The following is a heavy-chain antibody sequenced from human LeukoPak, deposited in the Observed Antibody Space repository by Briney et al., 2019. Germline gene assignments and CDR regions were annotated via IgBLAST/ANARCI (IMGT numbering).Heavy chain of an antibody. Sequence: KPSETLSLTCTVSGGSISSSSYYWGWIRQPPGKGLEWIGSIYYSGSTYYNPSLKSRVTISVDTSKNQFSLKLSSVTAADTAVYYCAIREWELRDDAFDIWGQGTMVTVSS. CDR1: GGSISSSSYY. J-gene: IGHJ3*02. CDR2: IYYSGST. V-gene: IGHV4-39*07. D-gene: IGHD1-26*01. CDR3: AIREWELRDDAFDI.